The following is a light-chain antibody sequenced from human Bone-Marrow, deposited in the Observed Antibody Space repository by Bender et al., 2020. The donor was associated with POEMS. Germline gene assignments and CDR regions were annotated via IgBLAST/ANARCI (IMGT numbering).Light chain of an antibody. Sequence: QSALTQPRSVSGSPGQSVTISCTGTSSDVGSYKYVSWYQQHPGKAPKLMIYDVSKRPSGVPDRFSGSKSGNTASLTVSGLQAEDEADYYCCSYAGTNSLYVFGSGTKVTVL. CDR3: CSYAGTNSLYV. V-gene: IGLV2-11*01. CDR1: SSDVGSYKY. J-gene: IGLJ1*01. CDR2: DVS.